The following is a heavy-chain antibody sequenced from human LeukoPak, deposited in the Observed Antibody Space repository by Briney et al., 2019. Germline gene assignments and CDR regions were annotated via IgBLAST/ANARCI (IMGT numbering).Heavy chain of an antibody. CDR2: ISYDGNKK. J-gene: IGHJ6*01. V-gene: IGHV3-30-3*01. CDR1: GFTFSTYA. D-gene: IGHD3-10*01. CDR3: ERVEPGSYYGSMAV. Sequence: GGSLRLSCAGSGFTFSTYAFHWVRQAPGKGLEWVAIISYDGNKKTYVDSMKGRITISRDNSKNTLYLQMNSLSTDDAAVYQCERVEPGSYYGSMAVWGQGPTVT.